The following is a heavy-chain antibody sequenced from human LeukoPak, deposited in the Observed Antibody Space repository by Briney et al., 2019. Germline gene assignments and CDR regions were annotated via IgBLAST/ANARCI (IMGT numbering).Heavy chain of an antibody. CDR2: INPSGGST. J-gene: IGHJ3*02. D-gene: IGHD2-21*02. V-gene: IGHV1-46*01. CDR3: ARDFDPRGDCYAFDI. CDR1: GYTFTSYY. Sequence: ASVKVSCKASGYTFTSYYMHRVRQAPGQGLEWMGIINPSGGSTSYAQKFQGRVTMTRDTSTSTVYMELSSLRSEDTAVYYCARDFDPRGDCYAFDIWGQGTMVTVSS.